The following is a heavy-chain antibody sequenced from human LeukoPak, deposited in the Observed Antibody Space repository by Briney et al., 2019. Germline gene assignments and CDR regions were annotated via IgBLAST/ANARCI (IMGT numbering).Heavy chain of an antibody. CDR2: IYTTGNT. J-gene: IGHJ4*02. D-gene: IGHD6-19*01. V-gene: IGHV4-59*10. CDR3: ATYSSGWPSSVY. CDR1: GGSFSSYA. Sequence: SETLTLTCTVSGGSFSSYAWNWIRQPAGKGLEWIGRIYTTGNTNYHPSLKSRVTMSVDTSKNQFSLKLSSVTAADTAMYYCATYSSGWPSSVYWVPGTLVTVSS.